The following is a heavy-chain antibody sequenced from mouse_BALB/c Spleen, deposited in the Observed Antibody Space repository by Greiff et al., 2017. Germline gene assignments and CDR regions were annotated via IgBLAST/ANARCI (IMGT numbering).Heavy chain of an antibody. CDR1: GYSFTGYF. J-gene: IGHJ4*01. CDR2: INPYNGDT. CDR3: ARDGDDYAYAMDY. V-gene: IGHV1-20*02. D-gene: IGHD2-4*01. Sequence: VQLKQSGPELVKPGASVKISCKASGYSFTGYFMNWVMQSHGKSLEWIGRINPYNGDTFYNQKFKGKATLTVDKSSSTAHMELRSLASEDSAVYYCARDGDDYAYAMDYWGQGTSVTVSS.